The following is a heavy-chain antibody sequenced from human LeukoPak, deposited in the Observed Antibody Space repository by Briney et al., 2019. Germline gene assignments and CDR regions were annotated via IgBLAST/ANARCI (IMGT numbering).Heavy chain of an antibody. CDR2: ISSNGGST. J-gene: IGHJ4*02. D-gene: IGHD3-10*01. CDR1: GFAFSSYA. Sequence: GGSLRLSCAASGFAFSSYAMHWVRQAPGKGLEYVSAISSNGGSTYYANSVKGRFTISRDNSKNTLYLQMGSLRAEDMAVYYCARDGLLLWRGYFDYWGQGTLVTVSS. CDR3: ARDGLLLWRGYFDY. V-gene: IGHV3-64*01.